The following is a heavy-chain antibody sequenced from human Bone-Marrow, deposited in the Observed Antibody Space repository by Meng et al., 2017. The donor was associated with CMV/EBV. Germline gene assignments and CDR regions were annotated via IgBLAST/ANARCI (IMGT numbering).Heavy chain of an antibody. CDR3: ARVTIFGAIY. Sequence: SETLSLTCTVSGGSISSYYWSWIRQPPGKGLEWIGYIYYSGSTNYNPSLKSRVTISVDTSKNQFSLKLSSVTAADTAVYYCARVTIFGAIYWGQGTLVTVSS. CDR1: GGSISSYY. V-gene: IGHV4-59*01. D-gene: IGHD3-3*01. CDR2: IYYSGST. J-gene: IGHJ4*02.